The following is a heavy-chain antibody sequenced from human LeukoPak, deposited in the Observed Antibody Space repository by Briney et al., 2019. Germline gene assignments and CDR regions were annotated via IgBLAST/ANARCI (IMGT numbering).Heavy chain of an antibody. CDR2: ISSSSSTI. V-gene: IGHV3-48*04. D-gene: IGHD3-22*01. Sequence: GGSLRLSCAASGFTFSSYSMNWVRQAPGKGLEWVSYISSSSSTIYYADSVKGRFTISRDNAKNSLYLQMNSLRAEDTAVYYCARVRRITMIVVDAFDIWGQGTMVTVSS. CDR3: ARVRRITMIVVDAFDI. CDR1: GFTFSSYS. J-gene: IGHJ3*02.